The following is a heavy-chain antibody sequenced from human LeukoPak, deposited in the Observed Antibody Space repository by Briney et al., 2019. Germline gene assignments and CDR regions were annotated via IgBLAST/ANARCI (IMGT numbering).Heavy chain of an antibody. Sequence: PSETLSLTCTVSGGSISSYYWSWIRQPPGKGLEWIGYIYYSGSTNYNPSLKSRVTISVDTSKNQFSLKLGSVTAADTAVYYCARDRPAANWFDPWGQGTLVTVSS. CDR1: GGSISSYY. CDR3: ARDRPAANWFDP. J-gene: IGHJ5*02. D-gene: IGHD2-2*01. CDR2: IYYSGST. V-gene: IGHV4-59*01.